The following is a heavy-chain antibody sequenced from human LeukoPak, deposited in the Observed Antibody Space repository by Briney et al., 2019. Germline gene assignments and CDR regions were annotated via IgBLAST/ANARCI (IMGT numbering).Heavy chain of an antibody. V-gene: IGHV3-21*03. CDR1: GFKFSVYS. J-gene: IGHJ3*01. Sequence: GGSLRLACAASGFKFSVYSMNWVRQAPGSGLEWVSRITGTGSQFDDVDYADSVRGRFTISRDNAKDSLFLEMSGLRVEDTGIYFCARETGFADAFDFWGRGTLVTASS. CDR3: ARETGFADAFDF. CDR2: ITGTGSQFDDV.